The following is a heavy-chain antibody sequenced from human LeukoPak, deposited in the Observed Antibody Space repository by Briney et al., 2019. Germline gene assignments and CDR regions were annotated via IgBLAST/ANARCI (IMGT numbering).Heavy chain of an antibody. CDR3: AREKDTAMVIDCYYMDV. CDR1: GFTFSRYA. J-gene: IGHJ6*03. V-gene: IGHV3-23*01. CDR2: IGGSGGAI. D-gene: IGHD5-18*01. Sequence: GGSLRLSCGASGFTFSRYAMSWVRQAPGKGLQWVSEIGGSGGAIYYADSVKGRFTISRDNAKNSLYLQMNSLRAEDTAVYYCAREKDTAMVIDCYYMDVWGKGTTVTVSS.